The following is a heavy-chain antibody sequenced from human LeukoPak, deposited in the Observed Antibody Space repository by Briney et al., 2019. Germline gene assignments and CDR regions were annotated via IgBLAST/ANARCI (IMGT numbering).Heavy chain of an antibody. CDR1: GYSFTSYW. D-gene: IGHD3-9*01. CDR3: GTHSNEILTIDN. V-gene: IGHV5-51*01. Sequence: GESLKISCKGSGYSFTSYWIGWVRQMPGKGLEWMGIIYPSDSDTRYSPSFQGQVTISADKSISAAYLQWSSLKASDTAMYYCGTHSNEILTIDNWGQGTLVTVSS. J-gene: IGHJ4*02. CDR2: IYPSDSDT.